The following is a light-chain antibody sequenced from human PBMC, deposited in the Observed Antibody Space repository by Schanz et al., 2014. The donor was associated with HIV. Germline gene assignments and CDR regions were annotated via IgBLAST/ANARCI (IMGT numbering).Light chain of an antibody. CDR3: QQRSNWPRFT. V-gene: IGKV3-11*01. CDR1: QSVSTM. Sequence: EIVLTQSPGTLSLSPGGTVTLSCRASQSVSTMLDWFQQKPGQAHRLLIFGASNRPTGIPDRFSGGVSRTDFALTISSLEPEDFAVYYCQQRSNWPRFTFGPGTKVHSK. J-gene: IGKJ3*01. CDR2: GAS.